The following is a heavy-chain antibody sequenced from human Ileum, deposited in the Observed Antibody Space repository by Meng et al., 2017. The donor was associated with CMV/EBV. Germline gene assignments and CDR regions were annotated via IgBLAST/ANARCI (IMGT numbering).Heavy chain of an antibody. CDR1: GFTFSNYW. CDR3: AKTGGGYPYYYYGMDV. J-gene: IGHJ6*02. D-gene: IGHD3-22*01. CDR2: IKQDGSEK. V-gene: IGHV3-7*01. Sequence: GESLKIPCVVSGFTFSNYWMNWVRQAPGKGLEWVANIKQDGSEKYYVDSVKGRFTISRDNAKNSLFLQMNSLSAEDTAVYYCAKTGGGYPYYYYGMDVWGQGTTVTVSS.